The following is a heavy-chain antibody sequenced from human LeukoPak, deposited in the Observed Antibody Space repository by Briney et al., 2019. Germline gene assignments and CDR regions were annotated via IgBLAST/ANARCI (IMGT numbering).Heavy chain of an antibody. V-gene: IGHV4-59*08. CDR3: ARLAYCSSTSCYSGYFDY. J-gene: IGHJ4*02. Sequence: SETLSLTCTVSGGSISNYYWSWIRQPPGKGLEWIGHIYYSGNTNYTPSLRSRVTVSVDTSKNQFSLKLSSVTAADTAVYYCARLAYCSSTSCYSGYFDYWGQGTLVTVSS. CDR2: IYYSGNT. CDR1: GGSISNYY. D-gene: IGHD2-2*02.